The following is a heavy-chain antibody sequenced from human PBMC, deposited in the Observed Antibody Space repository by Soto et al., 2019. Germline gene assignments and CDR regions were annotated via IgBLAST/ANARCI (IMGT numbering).Heavy chain of an antibody. Sequence: EVQLLESGGGLGQPGGSLRLSCAASGFNFDSYAMGWVRQAPGKGLEWVSAISSGGNRVYYTDSVQGRFVISRDNSKNTLYLQMSSLRVEDTAVFYCAKAPRAGDYAGRGFVFWGQGTLVTVSS. D-gene: IGHD4-17*01. CDR1: GFNFDSYA. V-gene: IGHV3-23*01. J-gene: IGHJ4*02. CDR3: AKAPRAGDYAGRGFVF. CDR2: ISSGGNRV.